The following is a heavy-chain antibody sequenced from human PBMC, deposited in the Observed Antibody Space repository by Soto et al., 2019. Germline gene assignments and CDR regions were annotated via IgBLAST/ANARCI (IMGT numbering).Heavy chain of an antibody. J-gene: IGHJ6*02. V-gene: IGHV3-33*01. Sequence: QVQLVESGGGVVQPGRSLRLSCAASGFTFSSYGIHWVRQAPGKGLEWVAVIWYDGSNKYYADSVKGRFSISRDNSNNTVHLQMNSLTAEDTAEYHCARDWNGMDVWGQGTTVTVSS. CDR1: GFTFSSYG. CDR2: IWYDGSNK. D-gene: IGHD3-3*01. CDR3: ARDWNGMDV.